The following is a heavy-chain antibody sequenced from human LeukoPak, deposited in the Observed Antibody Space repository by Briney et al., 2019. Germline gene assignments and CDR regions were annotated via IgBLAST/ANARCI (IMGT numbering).Heavy chain of an antibody. D-gene: IGHD5-24*01. CDR2: IYTSGST. V-gene: IGHV4-4*09. CDR3: ATSPVRRDVYNYVRYYYYMDV. J-gene: IGHJ6*03. Sequence: SETLSLTCTVSGGSISSYYWSWIRQPPGKGLEWIGYIYTSGSTNYNPSLKSRVTISVDTSKNQFSLKLSSVTAADTAVYYCATSPVRRDVYNYVRYYYYMDVWGKGTTVTVSS. CDR1: GGSISSYY.